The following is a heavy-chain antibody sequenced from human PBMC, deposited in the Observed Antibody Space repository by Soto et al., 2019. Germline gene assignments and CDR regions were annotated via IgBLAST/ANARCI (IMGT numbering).Heavy chain of an antibody. CDR3: ATVAGITDYYYYYYGMDV. CDR1: GFTFSSYA. CDR2: ISGSGGST. Sequence: PGGSLRLSCAASGFTFSSYAMSWVRQAPGKGLEWVSAISGSGGSTYYADSVKGRFTISRDNSKNTLYLQMNSLRAEDTAVYYCATVAGITDYYYYYYGMDVWGQATTVTVSS. J-gene: IGHJ6*02. D-gene: IGHD6-19*01. V-gene: IGHV3-23*01.